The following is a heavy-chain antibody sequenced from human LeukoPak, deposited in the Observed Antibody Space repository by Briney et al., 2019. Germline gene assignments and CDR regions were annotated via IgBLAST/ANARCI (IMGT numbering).Heavy chain of an antibody. V-gene: IGHV3-30*03. Sequence: GGSLRLSCAASGFTFSSYGMHWVRQAPGKGLEWVAVISYDGSNKYYADSVRGRFTISRDNSKNTLYLQMDSLRAEDTAVYYCVRYCNGGSCYRAAFDVWGPGTMVTVSS. D-gene: IGHD2-15*01. CDR1: GFTFSSYG. J-gene: IGHJ3*01. CDR2: ISYDGSNK. CDR3: VRYCNGGSCYRAAFDV.